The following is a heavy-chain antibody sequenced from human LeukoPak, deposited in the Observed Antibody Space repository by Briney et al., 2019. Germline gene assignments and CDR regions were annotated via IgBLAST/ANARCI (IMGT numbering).Heavy chain of an antibody. V-gene: IGHV3-66*03. CDR3: AREDITIFGVVIFDY. CDR2: T. D-gene: IGHD3-3*01. J-gene: IGHJ4*02. CDR1: GFTVSSNY. Sequence: PGGSLRLSCAASGFTVSSNYMSWVRQAPGKGLEWVSVTYYADSVKGRFTISRDNSKNTLYLQMNSLRAEDTAVYYCAREDITIFGVVIFDYWGQGTLVTVSS.